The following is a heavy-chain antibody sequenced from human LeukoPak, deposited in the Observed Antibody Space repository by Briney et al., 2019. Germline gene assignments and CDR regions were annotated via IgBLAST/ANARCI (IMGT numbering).Heavy chain of an antibody. J-gene: IGHJ1*01. CDR1: GFSFSDYG. CDR2: IRYDGTEK. CDR3: ARVGPSGIAVAGTQYFQH. V-gene: IGHV3-30*02. Sequence: GGSLRLSCAASGFSFSDYGMHWVRQAPGKGLEWVVFIRYDGTEKYYADSVKGRFTISRDNAKNTLYLQMNSLRAEDTAVYYCARVGPSGIAVAGTQYFQHWGQGTLVTVSS. D-gene: IGHD6-19*01.